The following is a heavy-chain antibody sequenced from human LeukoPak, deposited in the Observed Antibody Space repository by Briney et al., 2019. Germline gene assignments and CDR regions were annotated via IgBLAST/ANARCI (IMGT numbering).Heavy chain of an antibody. CDR3: ARDLSIAARRSVVLGY. CDR2: ISAYNGNT. J-gene: IGHJ4*02. D-gene: IGHD6-6*01. CDR1: GYTFTSYG. V-gene: IGHV1-18*01. Sequence: ASVKVSCKASGYTFTSYGISWVRQAPGQGLEWMGWISAYNGNTSYAQKLQGRATMTTDTSTSTAYMELRSLRSDDTAVYYCARDLSIAARRSVVLGYWGQGTLVTVSS.